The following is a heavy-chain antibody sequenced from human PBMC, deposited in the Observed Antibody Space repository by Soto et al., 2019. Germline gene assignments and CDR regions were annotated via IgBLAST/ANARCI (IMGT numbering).Heavy chain of an antibody. CDR1: GFTFSSYW. J-gene: IGHJ4*02. CDR3: ASGRRGRIVPTSDY. CDR2: INSDGSST. Sequence: GGSLRLSCAASGFTFSSYWMHWVRQAPGKGLVWVSRINSDGSSTSYADSVKGRFTISRDNAKNTMYLQMNSLRAEDTDVYYCASGRRGRIVPTSDYWGKGNMMSVYS. V-gene: IGHV3-74*01. D-gene: IGHD5-12*01.